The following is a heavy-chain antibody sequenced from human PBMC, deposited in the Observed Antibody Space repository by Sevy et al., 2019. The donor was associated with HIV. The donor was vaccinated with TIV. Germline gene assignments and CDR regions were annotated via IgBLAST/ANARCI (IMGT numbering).Heavy chain of an antibody. D-gene: IGHD3-10*01. CDR2: IKQDGSDK. CDR1: GFTFSSYW. Sequence: GGSLRLSCAASGFTFSSYWMSWVRQAPGKGLEWVANIKQDGSDKYYVDSVKGRFTISRDNAKNSLYLQMNSLRAEDTAVYYCARSEYYYGSGSYYDYWGQGTLVTVSS. CDR3: ARSEYYYGSGSYYDY. J-gene: IGHJ4*02. V-gene: IGHV3-7*01.